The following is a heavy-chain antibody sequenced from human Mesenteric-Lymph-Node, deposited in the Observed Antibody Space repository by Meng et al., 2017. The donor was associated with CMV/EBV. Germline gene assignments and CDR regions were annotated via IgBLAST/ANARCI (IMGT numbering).Heavy chain of an antibody. CDR3: VKRSSGSSGYDY. CDR2: IKQDGSEK. J-gene: IGHJ4*02. Sequence: GESLKISCAASGFTFSSYSMNWVRQAPGKGLEWVANIKQDGSEKYYVDSVKGRFTISRDNAKNSLYLQMNSLRAEDTALYYCVKRSSGSSGYDYWGQGTLVTVSS. CDR1: GFTFSSYS. D-gene: IGHD6-6*01. V-gene: IGHV3-7*03.